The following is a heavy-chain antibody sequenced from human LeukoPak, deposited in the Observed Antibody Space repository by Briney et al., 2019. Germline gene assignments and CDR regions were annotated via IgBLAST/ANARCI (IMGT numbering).Heavy chain of an antibody. J-gene: IGHJ4*02. CDR1: EFIFSSYA. V-gene: IGHV3-23*01. Sequence: PGGSLRLSCAASEFIFSSYAMNWVRQAPGKGLEWVSGLTDSGGTSYYTDSVRGRFTISRDNSKNTLYLQMNSLRAEDTAVYYCAKGFCVGTSCFPRFGLGSNWGQGTRVTGSS. CDR3: AKGFCVGTSCFPRFGLGSN. D-gene: IGHD2-2*01. CDR2: LTDSGGTS.